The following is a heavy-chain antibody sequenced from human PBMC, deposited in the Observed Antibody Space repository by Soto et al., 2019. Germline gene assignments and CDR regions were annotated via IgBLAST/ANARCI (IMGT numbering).Heavy chain of an antibody. CDR3: ARGPPEWGFSI. J-gene: IGHJ3*02. V-gene: IGHV1-8*01. D-gene: IGHD1-26*01. CDR2: MSPKSGDT. CDR1: GYSFTSYN. Sequence: ASVKVSCKASGYSFTSYNFNWVRHATGQGPEWLGWMSPKSGDTGYAQKFQGRVSLTSDTSISTAYMELSSLTSEDTAVYYCARGPPEWGFSIWAQGTMVPVAS.